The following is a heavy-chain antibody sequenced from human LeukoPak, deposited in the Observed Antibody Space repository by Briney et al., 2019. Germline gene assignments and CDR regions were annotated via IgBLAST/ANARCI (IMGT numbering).Heavy chain of an antibody. D-gene: IGHD3-10*01. CDR2: ISWNSGSI. CDR1: GFTFDDYA. Sequence: GGSLRLSCAASGFTFDDYAMHWVRQAPGKGLEWVSGISWNSGSIGYADSVKGRFTISRDNAKNSLYLQMNSLRAEDTALYYCAKDVFTMVRGVLEYWGQGTLVTVSS. V-gene: IGHV3-9*01. J-gene: IGHJ4*02. CDR3: AKDVFTMVRGVLEY.